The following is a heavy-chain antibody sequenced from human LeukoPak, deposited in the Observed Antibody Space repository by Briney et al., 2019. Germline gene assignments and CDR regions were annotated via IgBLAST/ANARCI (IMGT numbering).Heavy chain of an antibody. CDR2: IYHGGYT. CDR3: ARVTTIAAAANSFDY. D-gene: IGHD6-13*01. J-gene: IGHJ4*02. V-gene: IGHV4-4*02. Sequence: SETLSLTCGVSGGSISSSNWWSWVRQPPGKGLEWIGEIYHGGYTNYNPSLKSRVTISVDKPKNQFSLKLTSVTAADTAVYYCARVTTIAAAANSFDYWGQGALVTVSS. CDR1: GGSISSSNW.